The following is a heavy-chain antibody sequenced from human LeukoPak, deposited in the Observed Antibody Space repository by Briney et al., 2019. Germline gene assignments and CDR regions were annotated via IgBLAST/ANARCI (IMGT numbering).Heavy chain of an antibody. CDR2: VRDNGEN. J-gene: IGHJ3*02. Sequence: SETLSLTCTVSGGSINAYCWSWIRQPPGKGLEWIAYVRDNGENNYNPSLKSRVAISVDTANNQISLRLNFVTAADTAIYYCARQPANTAAFDIWGLGTMVTVSS. CDR3: ARQPANTAAFDI. CDR1: GGSINAYC. D-gene: IGHD5-18*01. V-gene: IGHV4-59*08.